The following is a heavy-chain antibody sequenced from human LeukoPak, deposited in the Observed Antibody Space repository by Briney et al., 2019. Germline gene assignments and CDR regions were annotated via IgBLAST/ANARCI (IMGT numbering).Heavy chain of an antibody. V-gene: IGHV1-2*02. CDR2: INPNSGGT. Sequence: ASVKVSCKASGYTFTGYYMHWVRQAPGQGLEWMGWINPNSGGTNYAQKFQGRVTMTRDTSISTAYMELSRLRSDDTAVYYCARDPGGELELRETYFDYWGQGTLVTVSS. D-gene: IGHD1-7*01. CDR3: ARDPGGELELRETYFDY. CDR1: GYTFTGYY. J-gene: IGHJ4*02.